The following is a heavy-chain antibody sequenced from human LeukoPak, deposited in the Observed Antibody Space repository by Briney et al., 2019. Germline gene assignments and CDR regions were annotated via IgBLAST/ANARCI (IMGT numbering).Heavy chain of an antibody. D-gene: IGHD1-14*01. V-gene: IGHV3-74*01. J-gene: IGHJ4*02. CDR3: ARSNQAGDY. CDR1: GFTFSSYW. CDR2: INPGGSSI. Sequence: PGGSLRLSCAASGFTFSSYWMHWVRQVPGKGLVWVARINPGGSSITYADSVKGRFTISRDNAKNTLYLQMDSLRAEDTGVYYCARSNQAGDYWGQGTLVTVSS.